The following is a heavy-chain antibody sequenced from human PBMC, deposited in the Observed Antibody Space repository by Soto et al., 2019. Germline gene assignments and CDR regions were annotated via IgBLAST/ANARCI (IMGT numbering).Heavy chain of an antibody. J-gene: IGHJ6*02. V-gene: IGHV3-23*01. CDR3: AKYGSSGWYYYYYGMDV. D-gene: IGHD6-19*01. CDR2: ISGSGGST. CDR1: GFTFSSYA. Sequence: GGSLRLSCAASGFTFSSYAMSWVRQALGKGLEWVSAISGSGGSTYYADSVKGRFTISRDNSKNTLYLQMNSLRAEDTAVYYCAKYGSSGWYYYYYGMDVWGQGTTVTVSS.